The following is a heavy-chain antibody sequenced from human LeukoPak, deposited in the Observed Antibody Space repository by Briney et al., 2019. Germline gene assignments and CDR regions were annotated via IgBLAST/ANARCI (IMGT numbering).Heavy chain of an antibody. D-gene: IGHD6-13*01. J-gene: IGHJ6*02. CDR2: ISYDGSNK. V-gene: IGHV3-30*18. CDR1: GCTFNNYG. CDR3: AKGGAAASYYYYGMDV. Sequence: PGRSLRLSCAASGCTFNNYGMHGVRQAPGKGLEWVAVISYDGSNKYYADSVRGRFTISRDNSKNTLYLQMNSLRAEDTAVYYCAKGGAAASYYYYGMDVWGQGTTVTVSS.